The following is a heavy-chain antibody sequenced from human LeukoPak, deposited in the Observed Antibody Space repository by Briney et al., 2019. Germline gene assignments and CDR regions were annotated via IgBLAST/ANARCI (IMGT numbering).Heavy chain of an antibody. CDR2: IYYSGST. CDR3: ARGMDTRNFDF. CDR1: GGSISSYY. J-gene: IGHJ4*02. D-gene: IGHD5-18*01. Sequence: SQTLSLTCTVSGGSISSYYWSWIRQPPGKGLEWIGYIYYSGSTNYNPSLKSRVTISVDRSKNQFSLKLSSVTAADTAVYFCARGMDTRNFDFWGQGTLVTVSS. V-gene: IGHV4-59*12.